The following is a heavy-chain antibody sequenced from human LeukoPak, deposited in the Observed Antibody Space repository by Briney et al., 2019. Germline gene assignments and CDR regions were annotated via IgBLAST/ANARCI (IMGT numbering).Heavy chain of an antibody. CDR3: LATGTYYDFDH. CDR2: INPKSGVT. J-gene: IGHJ4*02. Sequence: GASVKVSCKASGYTFTSYAMNWVRQAPGQGPEWMGWINPKSGVTKYAQNFPARVTMTTDTSNSTAYMELSSLTFDDTAVYYCLATGTYYDFDHWGQGTLVTVSS. D-gene: IGHD1-26*01. CDR1: GYTFTSYA. V-gene: IGHV1-2*02.